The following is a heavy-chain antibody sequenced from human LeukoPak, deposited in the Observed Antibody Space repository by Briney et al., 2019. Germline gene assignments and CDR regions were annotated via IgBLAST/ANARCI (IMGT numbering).Heavy chain of an antibody. CDR1: GFTVSSNY. V-gene: IGHV3-66*01. CDR2: IYTSDNK. J-gene: IGHJ4*02. Sequence: GGSLRLSCAASGFTVSSNYMSGVRKAPGKGLEWVSVIYTSDNKNNYDSVYDRFATTRDNSKNTLYLHMNSLRAEDAAVYYCARERAYSYGYAYYVESWGQGTLVTVSS. CDR3: ARERAYSYGYAYYVES. D-gene: IGHD5-18*01.